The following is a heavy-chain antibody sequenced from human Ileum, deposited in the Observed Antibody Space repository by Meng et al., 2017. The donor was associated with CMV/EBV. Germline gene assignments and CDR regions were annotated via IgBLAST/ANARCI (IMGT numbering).Heavy chain of an antibody. CDR1: GGSFSSFS. Sequence: QGQLQSVGARLLKPSETLSLTCGVNGGSFSSFSRTWIRQPPGKGPEWIGDINHRGTTNYSPSLKSRVTISIDTSKKQFSLRFSSLTAADTAVYYCTRGRVGDWGFDFWGQGTLVTVSS. D-gene: IGHD1-26*01. J-gene: IGHJ4*02. CDR2: INHRGTT. V-gene: IGHV4-34*02. CDR3: TRGRVGDWGFDF.